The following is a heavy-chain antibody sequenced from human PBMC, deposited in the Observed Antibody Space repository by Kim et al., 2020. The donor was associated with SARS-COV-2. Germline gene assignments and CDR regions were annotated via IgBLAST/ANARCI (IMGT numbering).Heavy chain of an antibody. CDR3: AKDAVRGGGFNWFDP. Sequence: GGSLRLSCASSGFTFRSYGMHWVRQAPGKGLEWVAVISYDGSNKYYADSVKGRFTISRDNSKNTLYLQMNSLRAEDTAVYYCAKDAVRGGGFNWFDPWGKGTLVTVSA. CDR2: ISYDGSNK. J-gene: IGHJ5*02. CDR1: GFTFRSYG. V-gene: IGHV3-30*18. D-gene: IGHD3-16*01.